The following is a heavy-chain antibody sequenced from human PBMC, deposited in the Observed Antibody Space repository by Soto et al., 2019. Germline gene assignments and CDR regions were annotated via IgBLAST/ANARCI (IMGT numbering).Heavy chain of an antibody. CDR3: AKALQSWPLHVAY. Sequence: GGSLRLSCAASGFTFSNYAMSWVRQAPGKGLEWVSAISGNGAGTYYADSVKGRFTISRDNSKNTLYLQMNSLRAEDTAAYYCAKALQSWPLHVAYWGEGALLTVSS. CDR1: GFTFSNYA. J-gene: IGHJ4*02. V-gene: IGHV3-23*01. CDR2: ISGNGAGT.